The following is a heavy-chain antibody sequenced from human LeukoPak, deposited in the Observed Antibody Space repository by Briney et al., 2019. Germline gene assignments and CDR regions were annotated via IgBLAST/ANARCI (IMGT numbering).Heavy chain of an antibody. CDR3: ARGITTVRGVGY. J-gene: IGHJ4*02. D-gene: IGHD3-10*01. Sequence: PGGSLRLSCTASGFTFSDYSMNWVRQAPGKGLEWISYITSSGSTHYADSVKGRFTISRDNAKNSVYLQMNSLRDEDTAVYYCARGITTVRGVGYWGQGTLVTVSS. CDR2: ITSSGST. V-gene: IGHV3-48*02. CDR1: GFTFSDYS.